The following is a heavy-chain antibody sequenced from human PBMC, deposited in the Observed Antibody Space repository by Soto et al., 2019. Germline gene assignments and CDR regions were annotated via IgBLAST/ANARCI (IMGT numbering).Heavy chain of an antibody. CDR3: ARDTPRDYDFWSGYYTGGDY. Sequence: QVQLQESGPGLVKPSGTLSLTCAVSGGSISSSNWWSWVRQPPGKGLEWIGEIYHSGSTNYNPSLKSRVTISVDKSKNQFSLKLSSVTAADTAVYYCARDTPRDYDFWSGYYTGGDYWGQGTLVTVSS. CDR1: GGSISSSNW. D-gene: IGHD3-3*01. V-gene: IGHV4-4*02. CDR2: IYHSGST. J-gene: IGHJ4*02.